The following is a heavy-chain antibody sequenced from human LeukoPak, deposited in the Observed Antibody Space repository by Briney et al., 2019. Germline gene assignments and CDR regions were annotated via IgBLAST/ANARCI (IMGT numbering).Heavy chain of an antibody. J-gene: IGHJ6*02. D-gene: IGHD5-18*01. CDR1: GFTFSSYS. CDR2: ISSSSSYI. CDR3: ARDKRGYSYGYDYYYGMDV. Sequence: GGSLRLSCAASGFTFSSYSMNWVRQAPGKGLEWVSSISSSSSYIYYADSVKDRFTISRDNAKNSLYLQMNSLRAEDTAVYYCARDKRGYSYGYDYYYGMDVWGQGTTVTVSS. V-gene: IGHV3-21*01.